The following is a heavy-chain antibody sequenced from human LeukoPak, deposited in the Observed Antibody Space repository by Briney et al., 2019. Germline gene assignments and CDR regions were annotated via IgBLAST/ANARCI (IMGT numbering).Heavy chain of an antibody. V-gene: IGHV3-23*01. J-gene: IGHJ3*02. CDR2: ISGSTLST. Sequence: GGSLRLSCAASGFTFTDYGMTWVRQAPGKGLEWVSSISGSTLSTYYADSVKGRFTISRDNSKNIVSLQMNSLRAEDTAIYYCAKERRADGDYISAFDIWGQGTMVTVSS. CDR3: AKERRADGDYISAFDI. D-gene: IGHD4-17*01. CDR1: GFTFTDYG.